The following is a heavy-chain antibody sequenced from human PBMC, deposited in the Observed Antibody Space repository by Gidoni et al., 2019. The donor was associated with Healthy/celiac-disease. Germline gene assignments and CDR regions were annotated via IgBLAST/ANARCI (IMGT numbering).Heavy chain of an antibody. V-gene: IGHV4-39*01. J-gene: IGHJ4*02. CDR2: IYYSGST. CDR1: GGSISSSSYY. Sequence: QLQLQESGPGLVKPSETLSLTCTVSGGSISSSSYYWGWIRQPPGKGLEWIGSIYYSGSTYYNPSLKSRVTISVDTSKNQFSLKLSSVTAADTAVYYCARHGFASSGWWSPDYWGQGTLVTVSS. D-gene: IGHD6-19*01. CDR3: ARHGFASSGWWSPDY.